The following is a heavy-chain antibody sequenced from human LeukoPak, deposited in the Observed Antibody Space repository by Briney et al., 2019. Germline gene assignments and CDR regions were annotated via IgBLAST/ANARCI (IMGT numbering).Heavy chain of an antibody. CDR2: IYYSGSA. V-gene: IGHV4-39*01. CDR3: ARNDFWSEESPY. CDR1: GGSISSSNYY. D-gene: IGHD3-3*01. J-gene: IGHJ4*02. Sequence: SETLSLTCTVSGGSISSSNYYWGWIRQPPGKGLEWIGSIYYSGSAYYNPSLKSRVTISVDTSKNQFSLKLSSVTAADTAVYYCARNDFWSEESPYWGQGTLVTVSS.